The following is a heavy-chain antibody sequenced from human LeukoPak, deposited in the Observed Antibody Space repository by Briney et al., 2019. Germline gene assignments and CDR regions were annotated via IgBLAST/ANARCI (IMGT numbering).Heavy chain of an antibody. CDR3: ARVPVSGPGARFDY. V-gene: IGHV1-18*01. CDR1: GYTFTEQY. Sequence: ASVKVSCKASGYTFTEQYIHWVRQAPGQGLEWMGWISAYNVNTNDAQKLQGRVTMTTDTSTTTAYMELRSLRSDDTAVYYCARVPVSGPGARFDYWGQGTLVTVSS. J-gene: IGHJ4*02. CDR2: ISAYNVNT. D-gene: IGHD4-11*01.